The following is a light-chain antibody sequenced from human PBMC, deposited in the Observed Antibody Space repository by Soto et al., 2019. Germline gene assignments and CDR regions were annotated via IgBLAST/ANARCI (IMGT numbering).Light chain of an antibody. J-gene: IGKJ4*01. V-gene: IGKV3D-20*02. CDR2: AAS. CDR3: QQYNHWPLT. Sequence: EIVLTQSPATLSLSPGERATLSCRASRSFASSYLAWYQHKPGQAPRLLIYAASSRATGIPDRFIGSGSGTDFTLTISSLQSEDLAVYYCQQYNHWPLTFGGGTKVEIK. CDR1: RSFASSY.